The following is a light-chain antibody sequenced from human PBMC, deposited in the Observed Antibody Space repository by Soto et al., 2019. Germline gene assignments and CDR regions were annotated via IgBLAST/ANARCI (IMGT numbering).Light chain of an antibody. CDR1: KIGSKS. J-gene: IGLJ1*01. V-gene: IGLV3-21*02. CDR3: QVWDSSSDHPYV. CDR2: DDS. Sequence: SYELTQPPSLSVVPGQTARITCGGNKIGSKSVHWYQQKPGQAPVLVVYDDSDRPSGIPERFSGSNSGNTATLTISRVEAGDEADYYCQVWDSSSDHPYVFGLGTKVTVL.